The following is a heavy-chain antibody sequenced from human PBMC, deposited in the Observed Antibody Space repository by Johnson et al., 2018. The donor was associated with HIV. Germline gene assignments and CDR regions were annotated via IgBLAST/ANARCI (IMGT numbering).Heavy chain of an antibody. V-gene: IGHV3-30*14. D-gene: IGHD2-15*01. CDR1: GFTFSSYT. Sequence: QVQLVESGGGVVQPGRSLRLSCAASGFTFSSYTMHWVRQAPGKGLEWVAFISYDGTTEPSADSVTGKFTISSDKYKNTLYLQMNSLRAEDTALYYCSRACRDRYTCDAFDIWGQGTMVTVSS. J-gene: IGHJ3*02. CDR2: ISYDGTTE. CDR3: SRACRDRYTCDAFDI.